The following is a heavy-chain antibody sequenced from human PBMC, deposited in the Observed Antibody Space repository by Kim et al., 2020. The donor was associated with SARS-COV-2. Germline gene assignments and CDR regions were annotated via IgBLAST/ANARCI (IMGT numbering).Heavy chain of an antibody. J-gene: IGHJ4*02. CDR3: ARARGGYNYEPFDY. Sequence: AQGFTGRFVFSLDTSVSTAYLQISSLKAEDTAVYYCARARGGYNYEPFDYWGQGTLVTVSS. D-gene: IGHD5-12*01. V-gene: IGHV7-4-1*02.